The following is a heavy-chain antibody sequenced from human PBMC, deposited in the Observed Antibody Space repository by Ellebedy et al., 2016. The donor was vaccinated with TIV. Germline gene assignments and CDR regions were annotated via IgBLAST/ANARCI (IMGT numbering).Heavy chain of an antibody. V-gene: IGHV3-33*01. CDR2: IWYDGSIK. Sequence: GESLKISCAASGLTFSRYGMHWLRQAPDKGLEWVAVIWYDGSIKYLADSVKGRFTISSDNFNNTLYLQMNSLRAEDTAVYWCASWDFDYWGQGTLVTVSS. CDR1: GLTFSRYG. D-gene: IGHD7-27*01. CDR3: ASWDFDY. J-gene: IGHJ4*02.